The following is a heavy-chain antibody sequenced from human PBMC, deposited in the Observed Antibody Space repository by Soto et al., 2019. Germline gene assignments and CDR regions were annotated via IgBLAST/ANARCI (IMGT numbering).Heavy chain of an antibody. CDR1: GYTFTDYY. J-gene: IGHJ6*02. CDR3: ARNIFGSGSYSYSNSGGMDV. CDR2: INPNTGDT. D-gene: IGHD3-10*01. V-gene: IGHV1-2*04. Sequence: QVHLVQSGAEVKKPGASVKVSCKASGYTFTDYYIHWVRQAPGQGLEWMGWINPNTGDTKTAQKLQGWVTMTRDTSISTAYMELSRLTSDDTAVYYCARNIFGSGSYSYSNSGGMDVWGQGTTVTVSS.